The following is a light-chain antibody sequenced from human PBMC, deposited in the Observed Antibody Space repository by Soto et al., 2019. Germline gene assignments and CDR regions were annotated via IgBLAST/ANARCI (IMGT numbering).Light chain of an antibody. Sequence: EIVLTQAPATLSLSPGERATLSCGASRDVITSYVVWYQQKPGLAPRLLIYDASNRATGIPDRFSGSGAGTHFTLTSSRLEPEDFAVYYCQQYDSATRTFGGGTKVDIK. V-gene: IGKV3D-20*01. CDR1: RDVITSY. CDR2: DAS. J-gene: IGKJ4*01. CDR3: QQYDSATRT.